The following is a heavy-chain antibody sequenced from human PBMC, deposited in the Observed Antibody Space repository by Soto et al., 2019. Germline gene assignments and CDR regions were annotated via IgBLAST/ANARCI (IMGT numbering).Heavy chain of an antibody. V-gene: IGHV1-18*01. CDR2: ISAYNGNT. CDR3: AYGDYAGAFDI. CDR1: GYTFTSYG. D-gene: IGHD4-17*01. Sequence: ASVKVSCKASGYTFTSYGISWVRQAPGQGLEWMGWISAYNGNTNYAQKFQGRVTMTRNTSISTAYMELSSLRSEDTAVYYCAYGDYAGAFDIWGQGTMVTV. J-gene: IGHJ3*02.